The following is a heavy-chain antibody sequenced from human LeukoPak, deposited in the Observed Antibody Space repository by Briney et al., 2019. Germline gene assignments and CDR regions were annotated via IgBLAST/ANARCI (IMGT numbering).Heavy chain of an antibody. CDR1: GYTLTELS. CDR3: ATLYCSSTSCSAFDI. Sequence: ASVKVSCKVSGYTLTELSMHWVRQAPGKGLEWMGGFDPEDGETIYAQKFQGRVTMTEDTSTDTAYMELSSLRSEDTAVYYCATLYCSSTSCSAFDIWGQGTMVTVSS. J-gene: IGHJ3*02. V-gene: IGHV1-24*01. D-gene: IGHD2-2*01. CDR2: FDPEDGET.